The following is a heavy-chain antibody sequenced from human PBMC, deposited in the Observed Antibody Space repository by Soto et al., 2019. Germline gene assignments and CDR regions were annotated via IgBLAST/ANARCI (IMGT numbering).Heavy chain of an antibody. D-gene: IGHD5-18*01. V-gene: IGHV1-46*01. Sequence: GASVKVSCKASGYTFTSYYVHWVRQAPGQGLEWMGIINPSGGSTSYAQKFQGRVTMTRDTSTSTVYMELSSLRSEDKAVYYCARDYVDTAMVDYWGQGTLVTVSS. J-gene: IGHJ4*02. CDR3: ARDYVDTAMVDY. CDR1: GYTFTSYY. CDR2: INPSGGST.